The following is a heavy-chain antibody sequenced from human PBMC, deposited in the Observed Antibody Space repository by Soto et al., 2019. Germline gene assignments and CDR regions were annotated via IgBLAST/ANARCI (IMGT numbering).Heavy chain of an antibody. CDR2: ISSSSSYT. D-gene: IGHD2-2*01. CDR1: GFTFSDHY. J-gene: IGHJ4*02. CDR3: ASYPYCSSTSCSTPY. Sequence: GGSLRLSCAASGFTFSDHYMSWIRQAPGKGLEWVSYISSSSSYTNYADSVKGRFTISRDNAKNSLYLQMNSLRAEDTAVYYRASYPYCSSTSCSTPYWGQGTLVTVSS. V-gene: IGHV3-11*06.